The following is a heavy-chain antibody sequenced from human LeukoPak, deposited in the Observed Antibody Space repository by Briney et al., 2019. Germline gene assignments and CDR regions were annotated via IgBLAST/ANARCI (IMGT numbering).Heavy chain of an antibody. CDR3: ASYDFWSGRDY. V-gene: IGHV4-34*01. D-gene: IGHD3-3*01. CDR2: INHSGST. J-gene: IGHJ4*02. CDR1: GGSFSGYY. Sequence: SETLSLTCAVYGGSFSGYYWSWIRQPPGKGLEWIGEINHSGSTNYNPSLKSRVTISVDTSKNQFSLKPSSVTAADTAVYYCASYDFWSGRDYWGQGTLVTVSS.